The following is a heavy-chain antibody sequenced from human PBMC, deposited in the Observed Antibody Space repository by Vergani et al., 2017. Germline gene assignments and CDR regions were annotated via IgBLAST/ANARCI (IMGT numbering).Heavy chain of an antibody. V-gene: IGHV4-34*01. CDR2: INHSGST. CDR1: GGSFSGYY. D-gene: IGHD1-14*01. CDR3: ARRRRKAGNHYYPEYYFDY. Sequence: QVQLQQWGAGLLKPSETLSLTCAVYGGSFSGYYWSWIRQPPGKGLEWIGEINHSGSTNYNPSLKSRVTISVDTSKNQFSLKLSSVTAEDTAVYYCARRRRKAGNHYYPEYYFDYWGQGTLVTVSS. J-gene: IGHJ4*02.